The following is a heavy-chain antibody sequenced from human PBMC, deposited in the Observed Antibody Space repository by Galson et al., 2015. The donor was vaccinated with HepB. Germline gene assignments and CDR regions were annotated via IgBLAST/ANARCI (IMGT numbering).Heavy chain of an antibody. J-gene: IGHJ3*02. CDR2: IDWDDDK. D-gene: IGHD4-17*01. Sequence: PALVKPTQTLTLTCTFSGFSLSTSGMCVSWIRQPPGKALEWLALIDWDDDKYYSTSLKTRLTISKDTSKNQVVLTMTNMDPVDTATYYCARMNGGTTEGAFDIWGQGTMVTVSS. CDR3: ARMNGGTTEGAFDI. V-gene: IGHV2-70*01. CDR1: GFSLSTSGMC.